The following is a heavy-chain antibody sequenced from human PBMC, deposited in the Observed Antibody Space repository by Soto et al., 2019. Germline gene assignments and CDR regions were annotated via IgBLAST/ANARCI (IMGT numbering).Heavy chain of an antibody. Sequence: EVQLLESGGGLVQPGGSLRLSCAASGFTFSSYAMNWVRQAPGKGLEWVSVVSGSGGSTIYADSVKGRFTISRDNSKNTLYLQMNTLRAEDTAIYYCAKGPRELFRYSWFDPWGQGTLVTVSS. CDR3: AKGPRELFRYSWFDP. CDR2: VSGSGGST. J-gene: IGHJ5*02. D-gene: IGHD3-10*01. V-gene: IGHV3-23*01. CDR1: GFTFSSYA.